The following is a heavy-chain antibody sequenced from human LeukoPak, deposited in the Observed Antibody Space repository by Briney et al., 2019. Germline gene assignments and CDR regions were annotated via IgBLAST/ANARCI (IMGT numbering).Heavy chain of an antibody. D-gene: IGHD3-3*01. Sequence: GASVKVSCKASGYTFTSYGISWVRQAPGQGLEWMGWISAYNGNTNYAQKLQGRVTMTTDTSTSTAYMELRSLRSDDTAVYYCARVRYDFWSGYSPWLCDIWGQGTMVTVSS. CDR1: GYTFTSYG. V-gene: IGHV1-18*01. CDR3: ARVRYDFWSGYSPWLCDI. CDR2: ISAYNGNT. J-gene: IGHJ3*02.